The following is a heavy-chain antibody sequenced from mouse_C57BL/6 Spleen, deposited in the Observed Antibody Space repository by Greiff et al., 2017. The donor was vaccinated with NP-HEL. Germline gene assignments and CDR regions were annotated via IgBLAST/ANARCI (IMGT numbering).Heavy chain of an antibody. CDR3: ARHEEDYGSSNWYFDV. CDR1: GYTFTEYT. CDR2: FYPGSGRI. Sequence: VQVVESGAELVKPGASVKLSCKASGYTFTEYTIHWVKQRSGQGLEWIGWFYPGSGRIKYNEKFKDKATLTADKSSSTVYMELSRLTSEDYAVYFCARHEEDYGSSNWYFDVWGTGTTVTVSS. D-gene: IGHD1-1*01. J-gene: IGHJ1*03. V-gene: IGHV1-62-2*01.